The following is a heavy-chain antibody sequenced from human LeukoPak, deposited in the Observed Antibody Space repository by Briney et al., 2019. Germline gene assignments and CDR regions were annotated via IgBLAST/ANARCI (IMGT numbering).Heavy chain of an antibody. D-gene: IGHD3-10*01. V-gene: IGHV3-15*01. CDR2: IKSKNNGGTT. J-gene: IGHJ4*02. Sequence: GGSLRLSCAASGFTFRNAWMSWVRQAPGKGLEWAGRIKSKNNGGTTDYAAPVTGRFTISRDDSRNTLYLQMNSLKTEDTGVYYCTTGSTSDYGSGSYTTIDYWGQGTLVTVSS. CDR1: GFTFRNAW. CDR3: TTGSTSDYGSGSYTTIDY.